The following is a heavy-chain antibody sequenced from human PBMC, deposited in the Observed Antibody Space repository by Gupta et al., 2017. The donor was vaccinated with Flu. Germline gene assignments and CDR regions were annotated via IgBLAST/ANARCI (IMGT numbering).Heavy chain of an antibody. J-gene: IGHJ6*03. Sequence: VRQAPGKGLEWVAVISYDGSNKYYADSVKGRFTISRDNSKNTLYLQMNSLRAEDTAVYYCARGPSADFWSGYYHYYYYMDVWGKGTTVTVSS. D-gene: IGHD3-3*01. CDR3: ARGPSADFWSGYYHYYYYMDV. V-gene: IGHV3-30-3*01. CDR2: ISYDGSNK.